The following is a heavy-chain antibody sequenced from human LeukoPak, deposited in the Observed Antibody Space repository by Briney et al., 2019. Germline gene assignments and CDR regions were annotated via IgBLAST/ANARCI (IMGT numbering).Heavy chain of an antibody. CDR3: ARHEVPSAWDY. CDR1: GGSISSSSYY. V-gene: IGHV4-39*01. CDR2: IYYSGST. Sequence: PSETLSLTCTVSGGSISSSSYYWGWIRQPPGKGLEWIGSIYYSGSTYYNPSLKSRVTISVDTSKNQFSLKLSSVTAADTALYYCARHEVPSAWDYWGQGTLVTVSS. J-gene: IGHJ4*02.